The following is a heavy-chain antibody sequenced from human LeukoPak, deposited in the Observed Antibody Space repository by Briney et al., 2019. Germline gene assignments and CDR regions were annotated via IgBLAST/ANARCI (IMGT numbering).Heavy chain of an antibody. CDR3: ANLPGIEAAGTRYAFDI. V-gene: IGHV3-30*02. Sequence: GGSLRLSCAASGFTFSSYGMHWVRQAPGKGLEWVAFIRYDGSNKYYADSVKGRFTISRDNSKNTLYLQMNSLRAEDTAVYYCANLPGIEAAGTRYAFDIWGQGTMVTVSS. CDR1: GFTFSSYG. D-gene: IGHD6-13*01. J-gene: IGHJ3*02. CDR2: IRYDGSNK.